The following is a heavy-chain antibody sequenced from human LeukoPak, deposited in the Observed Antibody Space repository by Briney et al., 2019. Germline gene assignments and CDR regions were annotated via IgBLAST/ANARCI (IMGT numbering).Heavy chain of an antibody. CDR1: GFSFSSYA. J-gene: IGHJ6*03. V-gene: IGHV3-23*01. CDR3: AKLREATPYYYYYMDV. Sequence: GGSLRLSCAASGFSFSSYAMSWVRQAPGKGLEWVSAISGSGGSTHYADSVKGRFTISRDNSKNTLYLQMNSLRAEDTAVYYCAKLREATPYYYYYMDVWGKGTTVTVSS. D-gene: IGHD2-15*01. CDR2: ISGSGGST.